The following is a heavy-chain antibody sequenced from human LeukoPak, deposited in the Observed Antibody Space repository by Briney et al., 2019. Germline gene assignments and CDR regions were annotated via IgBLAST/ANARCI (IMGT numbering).Heavy chain of an antibody. CDR2: ITRDSGII. D-gene: IGHD3-3*01. CDR1: GFTFSSYS. J-gene: IGHJ4*02. V-gene: IGHV3-48*04. Sequence: GGSLRLSCAASGFTFSSYSMNWIRQAPGKGLEWVSYITRDSGIITYADSVKGRFTISRDNAKNTLYLQMNSLRAEDTAVYYCARESGFWSGRNFDYWGQGTLVTVSS. CDR3: ARESGFWSGRNFDY.